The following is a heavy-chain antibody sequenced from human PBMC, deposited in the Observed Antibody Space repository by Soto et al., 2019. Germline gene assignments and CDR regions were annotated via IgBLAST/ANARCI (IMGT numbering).Heavy chain of an antibody. D-gene: IGHD3-9*01. J-gene: IGHJ6*02. CDR3: ARLRVLRYFDWLLGYGMDV. CDR2: ISSSSSYI. Sequence: PGGSLRLSCAASRFTFSSYSMNWVRQAPGKGLEWVSSISSSSSYIYYADSVKGRFTISRDNAKNSLYLQMNSLRAEDTAVYYCARLRVLRYFDWLLGYGMDVWGQGTTVTVSS. CDR1: RFTFSSYS. V-gene: IGHV3-21*01.